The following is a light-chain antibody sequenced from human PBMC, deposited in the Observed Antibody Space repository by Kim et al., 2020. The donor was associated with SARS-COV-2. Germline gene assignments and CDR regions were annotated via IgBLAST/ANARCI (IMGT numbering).Light chain of an antibody. CDR2: DVS. Sequence: GPSVTISGTGTSSDVSGYNFVSWYQQHPGKAPKLMIYDVSKRPSGVPDRFSGSKSGNTPSLTISGLQAEDEADYYCCSYAGSYTFVFGTGTKVTVL. CDR3: CSYAGSYTFV. CDR1: SSDVSGYNF. J-gene: IGLJ1*01. V-gene: IGLV2-11*01.